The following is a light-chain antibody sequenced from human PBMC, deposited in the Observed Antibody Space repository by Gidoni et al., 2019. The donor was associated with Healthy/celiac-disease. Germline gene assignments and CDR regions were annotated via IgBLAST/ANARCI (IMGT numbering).Light chain of an antibody. CDR3: QQYYSTLFT. CDR2: WAS. V-gene: IGKV4-1*01. J-gene: IGKJ3*01. CDR1: QSVLYSSNNKNY. Sequence: LAVSLGERATINCKSSQSVLYSSNNKNYLAWYQQKPGQPPKLLIYWASTRESGVPDRFSGSGSGTDFTLTISSLQAEDVAVYYCQQYYSTLFTFGPGTKVDIK.